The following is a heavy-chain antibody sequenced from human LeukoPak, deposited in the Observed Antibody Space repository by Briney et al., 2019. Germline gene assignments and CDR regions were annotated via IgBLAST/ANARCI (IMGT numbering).Heavy chain of an antibody. Sequence: GGSLRLSCAASGFTFSSYGMHWVRQAPGKGLEWVSVIYSGGSTYYADSVKGRFTISRDNSKNTLYLQMNSLRAEDTAVYYCARADYGGNFHYYYYMDVWGKGTTVTVSS. J-gene: IGHJ6*03. V-gene: IGHV3-53*01. CDR3: ARADYGGNFHYYYYMDV. CDR1: GFTFSSYG. CDR2: IYSGGST. D-gene: IGHD4-23*01.